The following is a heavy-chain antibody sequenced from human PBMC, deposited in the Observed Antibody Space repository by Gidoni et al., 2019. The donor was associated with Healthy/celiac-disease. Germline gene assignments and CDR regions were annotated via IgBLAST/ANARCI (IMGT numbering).Heavy chain of an antibody. J-gene: IGHJ6*02. CDR1: GFTFDDSA. CDR2: ISWNSGSI. Sequence: EVQLVESGGGLVQPGRSLRLSCAASGFTFDDSAMHWVRQAPGKGLEGVSGISWNSGSIGYADSVKGRFTISRDNAKNSLYLQMNSLRAEDTAVYYCAKDIRVDDSSGYYYYGMDVWGQGTTVTVSS. D-gene: IGHD3-22*01. V-gene: IGHV3-9*01. CDR3: AKDIRVDDSSGYYYYGMDV.